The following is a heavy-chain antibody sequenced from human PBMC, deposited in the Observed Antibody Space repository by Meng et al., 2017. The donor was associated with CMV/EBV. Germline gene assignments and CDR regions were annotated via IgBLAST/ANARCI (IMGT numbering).Heavy chain of an antibody. CDR1: GFTVSSNY. CDR3: ARGYSSSWYQFDY. Sequence: GESLKISCAASGFTVSSNYMSWVRQAPGKGLERVSVIYSGGSTYYADSVKGRFTISRDNSKNTLYLQMNSLRAEDTAVYYCARGYSSSWYQFDYWGQGTLVTVSS. CDR2: IYSGGST. D-gene: IGHD6-13*01. V-gene: IGHV3-66*02. J-gene: IGHJ4*02.